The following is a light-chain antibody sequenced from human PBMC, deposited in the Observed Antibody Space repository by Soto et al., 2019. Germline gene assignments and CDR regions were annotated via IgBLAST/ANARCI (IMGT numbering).Light chain of an antibody. V-gene: IGKV3-11*01. CDR2: DAS. CDR1: QSVSSY. Sequence: EIVLTQSPATLSLSPGERATHSCRASQSVSSYLAWYQQKPGQAPRLLIYDASNRATGIPARFSGSGSGTDFTFTISSLEPEDFAVYYCQQRSNWSWTFGQGTKVDNK. CDR3: QQRSNWSWT. J-gene: IGKJ1*01.